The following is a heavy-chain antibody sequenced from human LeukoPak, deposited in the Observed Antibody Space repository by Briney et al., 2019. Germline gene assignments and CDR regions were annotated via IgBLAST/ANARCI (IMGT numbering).Heavy chain of an antibody. CDR3: AGYSGSYLVLGTFDI. CDR2: INPNSGGT. CDR1: GYTFSGYY. J-gene: IGHJ3*02. V-gene: IGHV1-2*02. Sequence: ASVKVSCKASGYTFSGYYFHWVRQAPGQGLEWMGWINPNSGGTNYAQKFQGRVTMTRDTSISTAYMELSRLRSDDTAVYYCAGYSGSYLVLGTFDIWGQGTMVTVSP. D-gene: IGHD1-26*01.